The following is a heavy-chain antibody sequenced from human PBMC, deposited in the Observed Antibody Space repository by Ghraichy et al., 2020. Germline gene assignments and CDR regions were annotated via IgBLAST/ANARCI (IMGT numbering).Heavy chain of an antibody. V-gene: IGHV3-21*01. CDR1: GLTFSSYS. CDR2: IDSSSSYI. J-gene: IGHJ3*02. D-gene: IGHD2-15*01. CDR3: ARDWGYCSGGRCYSDAFDI. Sequence: GESLNISCAASGLTFSSYSMSWVRQAPGKGLEWVSSIDSSSSYIYYADSLKGRFTISRDNAKNSLYLQMNSLRAKDTGIYYCARDWGYCSGGRCYSDAFDIWGQGTMVTVSS.